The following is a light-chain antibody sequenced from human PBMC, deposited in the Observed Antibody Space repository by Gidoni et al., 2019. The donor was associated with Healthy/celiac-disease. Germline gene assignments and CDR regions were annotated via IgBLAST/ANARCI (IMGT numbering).Light chain of an antibody. Sequence: DIQMTQSPSSLSASVGDRVTITCRASQSISSYLNWYQQKPGKAPKLLIDAASSLQSGVPSRFSGSGSGTDFTLTRSSLQPEDFATYYCQQSYGTPITCGQETRLGIK. CDR3: QQSYGTPIT. J-gene: IGKJ5*01. CDR1: QSISSY. CDR2: AAS. V-gene: IGKV1-39*01.